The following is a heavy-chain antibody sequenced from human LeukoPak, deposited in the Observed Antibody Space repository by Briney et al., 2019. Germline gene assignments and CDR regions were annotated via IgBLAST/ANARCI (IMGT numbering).Heavy chain of an antibody. V-gene: IGHV1-46*01. CDR3: ATPPYYYGSGSYYDY. J-gene: IGHJ4*02. CDR1: GYTFTSYY. Sequence: GASVKVSCKASGYTFTSYYMHWVRQAPGQGLEWMGIINPSGGSTSYAQKFQGRVTMTRDTSTSTVYMELSSLRSEDTAVYYCATPPYYYGSGSYYDYWGQGTLVTVSS. D-gene: IGHD3-10*01. CDR2: INPSGGST.